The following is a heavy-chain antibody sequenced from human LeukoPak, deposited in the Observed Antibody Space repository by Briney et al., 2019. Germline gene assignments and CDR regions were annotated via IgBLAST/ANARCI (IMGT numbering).Heavy chain of an antibody. J-gene: IGHJ6*02. CDR2: MKPNSGNT. CDR3: ARGPQAYGMDV. CDR1: GYTFTSYD. V-gene: IGHV1-8*01. Sequence: ASVKVSCKASGYTFTSYDINGVRQATGQGLEWMGWMKPNSGNTGYAQKFQRRVPMTRNTSISTAYMELSSLRSEDTAVYYCARGPQAYGMDVWGQGTTVTVSS.